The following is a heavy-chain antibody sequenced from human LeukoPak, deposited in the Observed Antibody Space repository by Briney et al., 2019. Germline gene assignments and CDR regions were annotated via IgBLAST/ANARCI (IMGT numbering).Heavy chain of an antibody. CDR2: ISGSGGST. V-gene: IGHV3-23*01. CDR1: GFTFSSYA. CDR3: AKPRPEYSRYYYFDY. D-gene: IGHD6-6*01. Sequence: GGSLRLSCAASGFTFSSYAMSWVRQAPGKGLEWVSAISGSGGSTYYADSVKGRFTISRDNSKNTLFLQMNSLRAEDTAVYYCAKPRPEYSRYYYFDYWGQGTLVTVSS. J-gene: IGHJ4*02.